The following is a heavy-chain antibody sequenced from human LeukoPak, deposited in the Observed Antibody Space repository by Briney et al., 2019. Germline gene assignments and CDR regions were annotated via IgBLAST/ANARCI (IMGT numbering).Heavy chain of an antibody. CDR1: GGSISSSSYY. CDR3: AREMVAATLYAFDI. Sequence: SETLSLTCTVSGGSISSSSYYWGWIRQPPGKGLEWIGSIYYSGNTYYNPSLKSRVTISVDTSKNQFSLKLSSVTAADTAVYYCAREMVAATLYAFDIWGQGTMVTVSS. D-gene: IGHD2-15*01. V-gene: IGHV4-39*07. J-gene: IGHJ3*02. CDR2: IYYSGNT.